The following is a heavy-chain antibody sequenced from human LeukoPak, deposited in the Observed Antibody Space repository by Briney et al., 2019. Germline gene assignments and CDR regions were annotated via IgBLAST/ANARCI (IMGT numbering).Heavy chain of an antibody. Sequence: GSSVKVSCKASGYTFTSYGISWVRQAPGQGLEWMGWISAYNGNTNYAQKLQGRVTMTTDTSTSTAYMELRSLRSDDTAVYYCARGNTANESVYFDYWGQGTLVTVSS. D-gene: IGHD5-18*01. CDR3: ARGNTANESVYFDY. V-gene: IGHV1-18*01. J-gene: IGHJ4*02. CDR1: GYTFTSYG. CDR2: ISAYNGNT.